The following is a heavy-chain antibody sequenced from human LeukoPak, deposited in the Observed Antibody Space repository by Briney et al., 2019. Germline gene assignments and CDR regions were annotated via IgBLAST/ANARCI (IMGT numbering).Heavy chain of an antibody. CDR3: ARDWGIAAAAYEYYFDY. D-gene: IGHD6-13*01. CDR2: IKQDGSEK. Sequence: PGGSLRLSCAASGFTFSSYWMSWVRQAPGKGLEWVANIKQDGSEKYYVDSVKGRFTISRDNAKNSLYLQMNSLRAEDTAVYYCARDWGIAAAAYEYYFDYWGQGTLVTVSS. J-gene: IGHJ4*02. CDR1: GFTFSSYW. V-gene: IGHV3-7*01.